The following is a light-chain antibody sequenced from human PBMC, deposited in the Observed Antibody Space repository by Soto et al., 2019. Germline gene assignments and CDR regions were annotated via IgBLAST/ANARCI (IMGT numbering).Light chain of an antibody. J-gene: IGLJ7*01. CDR3: NSYAGSNNWV. CDR1: SSDVGGYNY. Sequence: QSALTQPPSASGSPGQSVTISCTGTSSDVGGYNYVSWHQQHPGKAPKLMIYEVSKRPSGVPDRFSGSKSGNTASLTVSGLQAEDEADYYCNSYAGSNNWVFGGGTQLTVL. CDR2: EVS. V-gene: IGLV2-8*01.